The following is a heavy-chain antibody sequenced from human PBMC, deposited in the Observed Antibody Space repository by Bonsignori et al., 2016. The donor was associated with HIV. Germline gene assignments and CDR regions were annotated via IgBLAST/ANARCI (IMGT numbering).Heavy chain of an antibody. Sequence: WVRQAPGQGLEWMGRMNPKNGVTKYAQKFQGRVTMTRDTSISTAYMELSRLISDDTAVYYCARDCAYCSSNYYYMDVWGKGTTVTVSS. J-gene: IGHJ6*03. CDR2: MNPKNGVT. V-gene: IGHV1-2*06. CDR3: ARDCAYCSSNYYYMDV. D-gene: IGHD2-2*01.